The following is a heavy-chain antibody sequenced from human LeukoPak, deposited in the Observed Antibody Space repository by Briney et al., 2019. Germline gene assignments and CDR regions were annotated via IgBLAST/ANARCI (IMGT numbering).Heavy chain of an antibody. D-gene: IGHD3-9*01. J-gene: IGHJ5*02. V-gene: IGHV1-8*01. CDR2: MNPNSGNT. CDR1: GYTFTSYD. CDR3: ARGRGILTGSRPGP. Sequence: ASVRVSCKPSGYTFTSYDINWVRQATGQGLEWMGGMNPNSGNTGYAQKFQGRVTMTRNTSISTAYMELSSLRSEDPAVYYCARGRGILTGSRPGPWGQGPLVTVSS.